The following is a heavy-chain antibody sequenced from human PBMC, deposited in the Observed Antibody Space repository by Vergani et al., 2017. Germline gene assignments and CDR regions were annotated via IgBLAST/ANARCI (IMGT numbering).Heavy chain of an antibody. Sequence: QVQLVQSGAEVKKPGASVKVSCKASGYTFTSYGISWVRQAPGQGLEWMGWISAYNGNTNHAQKLQGRVTMTTDTSTSTAYMELRSLRSDDTAVYYCARDPHIAVAGIAKYGRDVWGQGTTVTVSS. CDR3: ARDPHIAVAGIAKYGRDV. CDR1: GYTFTSYG. V-gene: IGHV1-18*01. CDR2: ISAYNGNT. J-gene: IGHJ6*02. D-gene: IGHD6-19*01.